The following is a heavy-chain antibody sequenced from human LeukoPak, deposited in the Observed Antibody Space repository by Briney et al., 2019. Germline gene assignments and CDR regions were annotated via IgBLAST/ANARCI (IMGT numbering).Heavy chain of an antibody. CDR1: GGSFSGYY. CDR3: ARSDPGADYGDYELDY. D-gene: IGHD4-17*01. J-gene: IGHJ4*02. Sequence: SETLSLTCAVYGGSFSGYYWSWIRQPPGKGLEWIGEINHSGSTNYNPSPKSRVTISVDTSKNQFSLKLSSVTAADTAVYYCARSDPGADYGDYELDYWGQGTLVTVSS. CDR2: INHSGST. V-gene: IGHV4-34*01.